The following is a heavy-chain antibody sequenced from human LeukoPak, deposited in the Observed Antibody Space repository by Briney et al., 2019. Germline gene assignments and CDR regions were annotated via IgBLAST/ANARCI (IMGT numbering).Heavy chain of an antibody. CDR1: GFTFSSYG. CDR3: ARDISNSTLPEYYDFWSGYYTYYYYGMDV. D-gene: IGHD3-3*01. J-gene: IGHJ6*02. V-gene: IGHV3-33*01. CDR2: IWYDGSNK. Sequence: GRSLRLSCAASGFTFSSYGMHWVRQAPGKGLEWVAVIWYDGSNKYYADSVKGRFTISRDNSKNTLYLQMNSLRAEDTAVYYCARDISNSTLPEYYDFWSGYYTYYYYGMDVWGQGTTVTVSS.